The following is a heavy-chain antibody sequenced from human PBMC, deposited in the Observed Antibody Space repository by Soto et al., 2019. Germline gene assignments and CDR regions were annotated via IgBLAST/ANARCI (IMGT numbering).Heavy chain of an antibody. CDR2: VSYDGNHK. CDR3: AKDVGQHLVLKYGMDV. J-gene: IGHJ6*02. CDR1: GFTFRSFG. V-gene: IGHV3-30*18. D-gene: IGHD6-13*01. Sequence: QVQLVESGGGVIQPGTSLSLSCGSSGFTFRSFGMYWVRQAPGKGLEWVAVVSYDGNHKYYADSVKGRFTVSRDNAKNMLYLQMNSLRGEDTAVYYCAKDVGQHLVLKYGMDVWGQGTTVTVSS.